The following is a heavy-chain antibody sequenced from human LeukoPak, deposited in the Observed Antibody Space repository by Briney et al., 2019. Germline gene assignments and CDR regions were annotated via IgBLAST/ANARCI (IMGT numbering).Heavy chain of an antibody. D-gene: IGHD6-6*01. CDR1: GGSISSSSFY. V-gene: IGHV4-39*01. CDR2: IYYSGST. CDR3: ARRRGYSSSSRDWFDH. Sequence: PSETLSLTCTVSGGSISSSSFYWGWIRQPPGKGLEWIGSIYYSGSTYYNPSLKSRVTISVDTSKNQFPLKLNSVAAADTAAYYCARRRGYSSSSRDWFDHWGQGTLVTVSS. J-gene: IGHJ5*02.